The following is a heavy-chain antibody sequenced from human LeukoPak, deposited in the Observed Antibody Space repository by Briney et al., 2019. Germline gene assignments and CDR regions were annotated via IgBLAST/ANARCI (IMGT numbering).Heavy chain of an antibody. CDR3: ASIYDSSGYYYY. CDR1: GFTVSSNY. V-gene: IGHV3-53*01. J-gene: IGHJ4*02. D-gene: IGHD3-22*01. CDR2: TYSGGST. Sequence: GGSLRLSCAASGFTVSSNYMSWVRQAPGKGLEWVSVTYSGGSTYYADSVKGRLTISRDNSKNTLYLQMNSLRAEDTAVYYCASIYDSSGYYYYWGQGTLVTVSS.